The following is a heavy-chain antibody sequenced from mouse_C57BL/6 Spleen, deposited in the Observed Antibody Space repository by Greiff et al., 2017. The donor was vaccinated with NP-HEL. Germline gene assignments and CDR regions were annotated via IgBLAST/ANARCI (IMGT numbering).Heavy chain of an antibody. J-gene: IGHJ2*01. CDR1: GYAFSSSW. CDR2: IYPGDGDT. D-gene: IGHD2-1*01. V-gene: IGHV1-82*01. Sequence: VQLQQSGPELVKPGASVKISCKASGYAFSSSWMNWVKQRPGKGLEWIGRIYPGDGDTNYNGKFKGKATLTADKSSSTAYMQLSSLTSEDSAVYFCARGDYYLYYFDYWGQGTTLTVSS. CDR3: ARGDYYLYYFDY.